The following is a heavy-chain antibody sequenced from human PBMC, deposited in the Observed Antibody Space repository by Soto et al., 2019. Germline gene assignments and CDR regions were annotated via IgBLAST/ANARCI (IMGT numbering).Heavy chain of an antibody. CDR1: GFSLTTTGVG. D-gene: IGHD3-22*01. J-gene: IGHJ4*02. CDR2: IYWDDDK. V-gene: IGHV2-5*02. Sequence: SGPTLVNPTQTLTLTCTFSGFSLTTTGVGVGWIRQPPGKALEWLVVIYWDDDKRYSPSLKGRLTIIKDSSKNQVVLIMTNMDPVDTATYYCARTPYYYDSSGYYPDYWGQGTLVTVSS. CDR3: ARTPYYYDSSGYYPDY.